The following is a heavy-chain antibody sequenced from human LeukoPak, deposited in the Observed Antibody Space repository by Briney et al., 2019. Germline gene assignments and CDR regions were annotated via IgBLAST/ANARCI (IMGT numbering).Heavy chain of an antibody. D-gene: IGHD3-22*01. J-gene: IGHJ4*02. CDR3: ARADDGSGYGDIAFDY. CDR2: ISSSSRYI. CDR1: GFTFSNYS. Sequence: GGSLRLSCAASGFTFSNYSMNWVRQAPGKGLEWVSSISSSSRYIYYADSVKGRFSISRDNAKNSLYLQMNSLRAEDTAVYYCARADDGSGYGDIAFDYWGQGTLVTGYS. V-gene: IGHV3-21*01.